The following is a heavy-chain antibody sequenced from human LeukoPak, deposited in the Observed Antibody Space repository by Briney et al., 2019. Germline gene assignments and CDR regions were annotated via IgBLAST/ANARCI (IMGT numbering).Heavy chain of an antibody. CDR3: ARTARLLDY. CDR1: GFTFSDHY. D-gene: IGHD2-21*02. Sequence: PGGSLRLSCAASGFTFSDHYMTWIRQAPGKGLEWLSYISTSGETINYADSVKGRFTVSRDNAKNSLFLQMNSLRAEDTAVYYYARTARLLDYWGQGTLVTVSS. V-gene: IGHV3-11*01. CDR2: ISTSGETI. J-gene: IGHJ4*02.